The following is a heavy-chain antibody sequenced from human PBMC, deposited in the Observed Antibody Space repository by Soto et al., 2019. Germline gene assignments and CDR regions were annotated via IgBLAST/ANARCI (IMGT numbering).Heavy chain of an antibody. V-gene: IGHV4-34*01. Sequence: SETLSLTCAVYGGSFSGYYWSWIRQPPGKGLEWIGEINDSGSSNYNPSLMSRVTISLDTSKNQFSLKLSSVTAADTAVYYCARGSGYSPYAFDICGQGPMVTVSS. CDR3: ARGSGYSPYAFDI. CDR1: GGSFSGYY. D-gene: IGHD5-18*01. J-gene: IGHJ3*02. CDR2: INDSGSS.